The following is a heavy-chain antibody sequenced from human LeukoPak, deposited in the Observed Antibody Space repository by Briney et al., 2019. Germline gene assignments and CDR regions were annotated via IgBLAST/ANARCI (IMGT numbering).Heavy chain of an antibody. J-gene: IGHJ4*02. CDR2: IWAVGSNK. CDR3: ARDLGDGYRDYFDH. CDR1: GFTVSRYV. Sequence: GWCLRLSCAPYGFTVSRYVMHWVGQAAPKGVEWVAVIWAVGSNKYYTQSVKSRFTISRDHSKNTLNLQMNSLGAEDTAVYYCARDLGDGYRDYFDHWGQGTLVTVSS. D-gene: IGHD5-24*01. V-gene: IGHV3-33*01.